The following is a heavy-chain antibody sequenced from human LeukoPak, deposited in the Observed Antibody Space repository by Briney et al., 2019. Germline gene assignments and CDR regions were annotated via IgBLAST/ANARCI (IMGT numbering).Heavy chain of an antibody. CDR1: GGSISSSSYY. J-gene: IGHJ4*02. CDR2: IYYSGST. Sequence: PSETLSLTCTVSGGSISSSSYYWGWIRQPPGKGLEWIVSIYYSGSTYYNPFLKSRVNISVDTYKNQFSLKVSAVTAADTAVYYCARGFSRLDYGGVYFDYWGQGTLVTVSS. V-gene: IGHV4-39*07. CDR3: ARGFSRLDYGGVYFDY. D-gene: IGHD4-23*01.